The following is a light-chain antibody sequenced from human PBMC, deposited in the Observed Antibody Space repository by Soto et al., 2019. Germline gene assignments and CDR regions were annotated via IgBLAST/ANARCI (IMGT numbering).Light chain of an antibody. J-gene: IGKJ1*01. V-gene: IGKV3-15*01. CDR1: QSINAH. Sequence: EVVMTQSPATLSVSPGERVTLSCRASQSINAHLAWYQQKPGQAPRLLIHGASTRATGIPARFSGSGFGTEFIVTIPSRXSEDFAVYYCQQYNTWLWTFGQGTKVEIQ. CDR2: GAS. CDR3: QQYNTWLWT.